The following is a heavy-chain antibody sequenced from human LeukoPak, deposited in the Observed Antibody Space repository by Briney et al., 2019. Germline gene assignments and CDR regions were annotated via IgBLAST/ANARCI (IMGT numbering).Heavy chain of an antibody. CDR2: ISAYNGNT. J-gene: IGHJ4*02. D-gene: IGHD2-15*01. V-gene: IGHV1-18*01. CDR3: ARDSRRLLPGSVDY. Sequence: ASVKVSCKASGYTFTSYGISWVRQAPGQGLEWMGWISAYNGNTNYAQKLQGRVTMTTDTSTSTAYMELRSLRSDDTAVYYCARDSRRLLPGSVDYWGQGTLVTVSS. CDR1: GYTFTSYG.